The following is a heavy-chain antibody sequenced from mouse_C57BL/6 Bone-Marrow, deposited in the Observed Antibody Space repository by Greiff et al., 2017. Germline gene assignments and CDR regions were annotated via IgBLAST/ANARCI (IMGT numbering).Heavy chain of an antibody. CDR1: GFTFSSYA. J-gene: IGHJ4*01. CDR3: TRDGGDGSMDY. V-gene: IGHV5-9-1*02. Sequence: EVMLVESGEGLVKPGGSLKLSCAASGFTFSSYAMSWVRQPPEKRLEWVAYISSGGDYISYADTVKGRFTFSRDNARNTLYLQMSSLKSEDTAMYYCTRDGGDGSMDYWGQGTSVTVSS. D-gene: IGHD2-3*01. CDR2: ISSGGDYI.